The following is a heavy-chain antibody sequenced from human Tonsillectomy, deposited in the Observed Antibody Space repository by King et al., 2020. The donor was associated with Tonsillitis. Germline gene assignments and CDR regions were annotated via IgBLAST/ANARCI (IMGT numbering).Heavy chain of an antibody. V-gene: IGHV1-18*04. CDR1: GYTFTSYG. CDR3: ARAVTKWELLGCFFCY. D-gene: IGHD1-26*01. Sequence: VQLVESGAEVKKPGASVKVSCKASGYTFTSYGISWVRQAPGQGLEWMGWISAYNGNTNYAQKLKGRVTMTTDTSTSTAYMELRSLRSDDTAVYYCARAVTKWELLGCFFCYWGQGTLDTVSS. CDR2: ISAYNGNT. J-gene: IGHJ4*02.